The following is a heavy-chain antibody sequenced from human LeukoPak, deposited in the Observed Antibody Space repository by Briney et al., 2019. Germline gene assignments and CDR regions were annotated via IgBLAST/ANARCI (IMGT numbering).Heavy chain of an antibody. J-gene: IGHJ4*02. Sequence: GGSLRLSCAASGFTVSSKYMSWVRQAPGKGLEWVSVIYSGGSTYYADSVKGRFTISRDNSKNTVYLQMNSLRAEDTAVYYCARESSGWLQLFDYWGQGTLVTVSS. D-gene: IGHD5-24*01. CDR1: GFTVSSKY. V-gene: IGHV3-66*01. CDR2: IYSGGST. CDR3: ARESSGWLQLFDY.